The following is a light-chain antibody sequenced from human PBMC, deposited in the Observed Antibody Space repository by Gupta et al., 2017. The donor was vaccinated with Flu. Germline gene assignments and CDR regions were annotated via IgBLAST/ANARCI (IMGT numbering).Light chain of an antibody. CDR3: QQYDRWPLIT. CDR1: QNVNSN. V-gene: IGKV3-15*01. J-gene: IGKJ5*01. Sequence: ERAPLSCRASQNVNSNLAWYHQKPGQAPRLLIYGASTRATGISARFSGSGSGTDFTLTISSLQSEDFALYYCQQYDRWPLITFGQGTRLEIK. CDR2: GAS.